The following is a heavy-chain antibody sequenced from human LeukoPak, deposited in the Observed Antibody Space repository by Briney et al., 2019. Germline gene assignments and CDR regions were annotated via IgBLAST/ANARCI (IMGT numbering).Heavy chain of an antibody. CDR2: LHSGGST. V-gene: IGHV3-53*01. J-gene: IGHJ1*01. CDR3: VRDDLWQQMAL. CDR1: GFIVSSNY. Sequence: GGSLRLSCAASGFIVSSNYMHWVRQAPGKGLEWVSVLHSGGSTFYAQSVKGRFTISRDNSNNILYLQMNRLGAEDTAMYYCVRDDLWQQMALWGQGTLVAVSS. D-gene: IGHD6-13*01.